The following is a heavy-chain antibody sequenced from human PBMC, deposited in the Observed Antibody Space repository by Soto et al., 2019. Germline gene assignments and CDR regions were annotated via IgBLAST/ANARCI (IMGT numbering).Heavy chain of an antibody. V-gene: IGHV4-59*01. CDR2: IYYSGST. Sequence: PSETLSLTCTVSCGSISSYYWSWIRQPPGKGLEWIGYIYYSGSTNYNPSLKSRVTISVDTSKNQFSLKLSSVTAADTAVYYCARANYGDFDYWGQGTLVTVSS. CDR3: ARANYGDFDY. D-gene: IGHD4-17*01. CDR1: CGSISSYY. J-gene: IGHJ4*02.